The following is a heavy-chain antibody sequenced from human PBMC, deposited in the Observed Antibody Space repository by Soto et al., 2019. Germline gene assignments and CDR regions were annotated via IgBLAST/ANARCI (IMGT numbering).Heavy chain of an antibody. Sequence: PGGSLRLSCAASGFTFSGYGMPWVRKAPGKGLEWVAVIWYDGSNKYYADSVKGRFAISRDNSKNTLYLQMNSLRAEDTAVYYCARAGSYDSSGYYSRYWGQGTLVTVSS. D-gene: IGHD3-22*01. J-gene: IGHJ4*02. CDR2: IWYDGSNK. CDR3: ARAGSYDSSGYYSRY. V-gene: IGHV3-33*01. CDR1: GFTFSGYG.